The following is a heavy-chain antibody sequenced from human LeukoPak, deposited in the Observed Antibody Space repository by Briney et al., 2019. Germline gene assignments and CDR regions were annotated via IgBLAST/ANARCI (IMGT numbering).Heavy chain of an antibody. CDR3: AKTNEGATRFLTSGGVIGQIFDL. D-gene: IGHD3-16*02. CDR2: ITSSGDAT. Sequence: GGSMRLSCAASGFTFDNYAMSWVRQAPGKGLQWVSSITSSGDATYYADSVRGRFTISRANSKNTLYLQMNSLRPEDAAVFYCAKTNEGATRFLTSGGVIGQIFDLWGQGILVTVSS. J-gene: IGHJ4*02. CDR1: GFTFDNYA. V-gene: IGHV3-23*01.